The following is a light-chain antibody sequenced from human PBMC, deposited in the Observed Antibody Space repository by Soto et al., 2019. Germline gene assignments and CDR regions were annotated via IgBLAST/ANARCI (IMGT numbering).Light chain of an antibody. V-gene: IGKV3-11*01. CDR1: QSVTSY. CDR2: DAS. CDR3: HQRSNWPPT. J-gene: IGKJ1*01. Sequence: EIVFAQSPATLSLSPGERATLSCRASQSVTSYLAWYQQKPGQAPRLLIYDASNRATGIPARFSGSGSGTDFTLTISSLEPEDFAVYYCHQRSNWPPTFGQGTKVDIK.